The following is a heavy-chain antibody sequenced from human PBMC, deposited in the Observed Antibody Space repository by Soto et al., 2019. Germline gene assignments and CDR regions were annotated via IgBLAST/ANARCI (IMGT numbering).Heavy chain of an antibody. CDR3: ARTSAAGKYYYGMDV. J-gene: IGHJ6*02. V-gene: IGHV5-51*01. CDR1: GYSFTSYW. Sequence: GESLKISCKGSGYSFTSYWSGWVRQMHGKGLEWMGIIYPGDSDTRYSPSFQGQVTISADKSISTAYLQWSSLKASDTAMYYCARTSAAGKYYYGMDVWGQGTTVTVSS. D-gene: IGHD6-13*01. CDR2: IYPGDSDT.